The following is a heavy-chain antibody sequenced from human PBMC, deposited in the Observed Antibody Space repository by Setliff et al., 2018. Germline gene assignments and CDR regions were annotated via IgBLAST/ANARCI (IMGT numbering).Heavy chain of an antibody. D-gene: IGHD5-12*01. J-gene: IGHJ5*01. CDR3: AKDSSSGYGAGDISWFDS. CDR1: GLSFYSYS. Sequence: LRLSCAVPGLSFYSYSMNWVRQAPGKGLEWVAGINGRSTRSLYADSVRGRFTISRDNSKNTLYLQMNSLRAEDTAVYYCAKDSSSGYGAGDISWFDSWGQGTLVTVSS. CDR2: INGRSTRS. V-gene: IGHV3-23*01.